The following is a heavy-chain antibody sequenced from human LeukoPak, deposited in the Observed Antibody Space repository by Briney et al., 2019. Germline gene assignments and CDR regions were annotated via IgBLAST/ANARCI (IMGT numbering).Heavy chain of an antibody. CDR1: GGSISSSSYY. D-gene: IGHD6-13*01. V-gene: IGHV4-39*07. CDR2: IYYSGST. J-gene: IGHJ4*02. CDR3: AGPFSGSRSWGY. Sequence: SETLSLTCTVSGGSISSSSYYWGWIRQPPGKGLEWIGSIYYSGSTYYNPSLKSRVTISVDTSKNQFSLKLSSVTAADTAVYYCAGPFSGSRSWGYWGQGTLVTVSS.